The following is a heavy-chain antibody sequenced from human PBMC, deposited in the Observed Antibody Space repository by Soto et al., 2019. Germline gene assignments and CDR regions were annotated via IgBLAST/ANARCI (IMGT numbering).Heavy chain of an antibody. CDR2: ISYDGSNK. V-gene: IGHV3-30*03. J-gene: IGHJ4*02. CDR1: GFTFSSYG. Sequence: GGSLRLSCAASGFTFSSYGMHWVRQAPGKELEWVAVISYDGSNKYYADSVKGRFTISRDNSKNTLYLQMNSLRAEDTAVYYCARDPQQLVLSQYFDYWGQGTLVTVSS. D-gene: IGHD6-6*01. CDR3: ARDPQQLVLSQYFDY.